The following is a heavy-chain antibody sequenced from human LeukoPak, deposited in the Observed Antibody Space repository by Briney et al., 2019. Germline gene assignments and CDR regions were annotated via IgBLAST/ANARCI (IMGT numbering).Heavy chain of an antibody. CDR2: INGDGSRA. D-gene: IGHD2-8*02. V-gene: IGHV3-74*01. CDR3: ATDYPTPGPAFGF. Sequence: GGSLRLSCAVSGSTFSNYWMHWVRQAPGKGLVWVSCINGDGSRAAYADSVKGRFTISRDNAKNTLYLHMNSLRADDTAVYYCATDYPTPGPAFGFWGQGTMVTVSS. J-gene: IGHJ3*01. CDR1: GSTFSNYW.